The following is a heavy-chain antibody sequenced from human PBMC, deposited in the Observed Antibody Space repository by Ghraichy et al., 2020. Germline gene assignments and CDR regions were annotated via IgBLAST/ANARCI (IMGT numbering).Heavy chain of an antibody. CDR3: ATDRNHAFDY. D-gene: IGHD1-14*01. CDR1: GFPFSSYS. V-gene: IGHV3-48*04. J-gene: IGHJ4*02. CDR2: IGGSSSTI. Sequence: GGSLRLSCAASGFPFSSYSMNWVRQAAGKGLEWVSYIGGSSSTIMYADSVRGRFTISRDNARDSLYLQMNSLRAEGTAVYYCATDRNHAFDYWGQGTLVTVSS.